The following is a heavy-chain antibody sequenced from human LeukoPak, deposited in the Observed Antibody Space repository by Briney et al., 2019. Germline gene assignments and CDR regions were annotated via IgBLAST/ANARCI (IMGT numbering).Heavy chain of an antibody. Sequence: PSETLSLTCNVSGVSVSTSHWNWIRQRPGKGLEWIGCLSSTGKTDYNPSLKSRVSISLGSSNNHFSLKLTSVTAADTAVYYCSEGYFEPFDHWGQGILVTVSS. CDR2: LSSTGKT. CDR3: SEGYFEPFDH. CDR1: GVSVSTSH. J-gene: IGHJ4*02. V-gene: IGHV4-59*02. D-gene: IGHD2/OR15-2a*01.